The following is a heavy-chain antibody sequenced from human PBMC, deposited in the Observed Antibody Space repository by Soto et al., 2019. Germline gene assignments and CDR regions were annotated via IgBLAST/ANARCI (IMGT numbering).Heavy chain of an antibody. CDR1: AYTFICYY. D-gene: IGHD5-12*01. CDR3: ARDGHSGFGGFDF. J-gene: IGHJ4*02. Sequence: XSVKVSCKASAYTFICYYVHWVRQAPGQGLEWMGWINPNSGDTNYVQKFQGRVTMTRETSISTAYMEVSRLTSDDTAVYYCARDGHSGFGGFDFWGQGTLVTVSS. V-gene: IGHV1-2*02. CDR2: INPNSGDT.